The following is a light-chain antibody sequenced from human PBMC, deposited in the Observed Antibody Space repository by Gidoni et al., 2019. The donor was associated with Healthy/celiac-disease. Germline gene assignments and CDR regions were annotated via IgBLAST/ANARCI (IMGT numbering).Light chain of an antibody. Sequence: EIVMTQSPATLSVSPGERATLSCRASQSVSSNLAWYQQKPGQAPRPLIYGASTRATGIPARFRGSWSGTEFTLTISSLQSEDFAVYYCQQYNNWPPADTFGQGTKLEIK. V-gene: IGKV3-15*01. CDR2: GAS. CDR1: QSVSSN. CDR3: QQYNNWPPADT. J-gene: IGKJ2*01.